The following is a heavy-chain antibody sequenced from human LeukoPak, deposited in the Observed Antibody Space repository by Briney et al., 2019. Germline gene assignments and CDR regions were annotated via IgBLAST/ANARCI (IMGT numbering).Heavy chain of an antibody. V-gene: IGHV3-66*02. CDR3: ARGALGSRLPYFDN. Sequence: GGSLRLSCAASGVTVSSNFMTWVRQAPGKGLEWVSVIYSTGGTYYADSVKGRCTISRDPSKNTVYLQMNSLRAEDTAVYYCARGALGSRLPYFDNWGQGTLVTVSS. CDR2: IYSTGGT. D-gene: IGHD3-10*01. CDR1: GVTVSSNF. J-gene: IGHJ4*02.